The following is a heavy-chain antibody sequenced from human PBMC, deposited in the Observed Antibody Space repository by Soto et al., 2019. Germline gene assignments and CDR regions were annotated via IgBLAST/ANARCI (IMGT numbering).Heavy chain of an antibody. V-gene: IGHV3-30*18. CDR1: GFTFSTYG. Sequence: QVQLVESGGGVVQPGRSLRLSCAASGFTFSTYGMHWVRQAPGKGLEWVAVISYDGSNKYYADSVKGRFTISRDNSKNTLYLQMNSLRVEDTAVYYCAKEPGGAGDYDWYFDLWGRGTLVTVSS. CDR3: AKEPGGAGDYDWYFDL. J-gene: IGHJ2*01. D-gene: IGHD4-17*01. CDR2: ISYDGSNK.